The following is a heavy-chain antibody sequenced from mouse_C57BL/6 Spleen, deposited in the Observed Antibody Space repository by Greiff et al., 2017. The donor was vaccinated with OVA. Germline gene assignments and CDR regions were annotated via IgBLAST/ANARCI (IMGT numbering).Heavy chain of an antibody. CDR2: IYPGDGDT. D-gene: IGHD2-1*01. J-gene: IGHJ4*01. V-gene: IGHV1-82*01. CDR3: AGVYYYAMDY. CDR1: GYAFSSSW. Sequence: VQLQQSGPELVKPGASVKISCKASGYAFSSSWMNWVKQRPGKGLEWIGRIYPGDGDTNYNGKFKGKATLTADKSSSTAYMQLSSLTSEDSAVYFCAGVYYYAMDYWGQGTSVTVS.